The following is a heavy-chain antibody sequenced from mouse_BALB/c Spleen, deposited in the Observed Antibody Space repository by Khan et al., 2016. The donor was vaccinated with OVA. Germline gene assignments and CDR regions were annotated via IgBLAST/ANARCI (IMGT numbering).Heavy chain of an antibody. D-gene: IGHD2-1*01. CDR1: GFTFSTYA. V-gene: IGHV5-9-3*01. J-gene: IGHJ3*01. CDR2: ISSDGDYT. CDR3: ARSAYGNFAY. Sequence: EVQLVESGGGLVKPGGSLKLSCAVSGFTFSTYAMSWVRQTPEKRLEWVATISSDGDYTYYPDNVTGRFTISRDNATNTLYLQMSSLRSEDTAMYYWARSAYGNFAYWGQGTLVTVSA.